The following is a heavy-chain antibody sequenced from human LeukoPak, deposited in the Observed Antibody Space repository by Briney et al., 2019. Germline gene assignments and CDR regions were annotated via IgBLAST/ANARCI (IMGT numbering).Heavy chain of an antibody. CDR3: VRVSLYGSNWLDY. V-gene: IGHV1-2*02. Sequence: ASVKVSCKASGYTFTGYYMHWVRQAPGQGLEWMGWINPNSGGTKYAQKFQGRVTMTRDTAISTAYMELSRLISDDTAVYYCVRVSLYGSNWLDYWGQGTLVTVSS. CDR1: GYTFTGYY. CDR2: INPNSGGT. J-gene: IGHJ4*02. D-gene: IGHD6-19*01.